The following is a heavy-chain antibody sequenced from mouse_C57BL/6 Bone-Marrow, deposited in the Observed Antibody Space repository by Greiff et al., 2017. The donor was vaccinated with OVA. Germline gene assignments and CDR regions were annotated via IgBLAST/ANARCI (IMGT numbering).Heavy chain of an antibody. J-gene: IGHJ4*01. CDR2: INPSSGYT. CDR1: GYTFPRYW. CDR3: ARRRFYAMDY. V-gene: IGHV1-7*01. Sequence: QVQLQQSGAELAKPGASLTLSCKASGYTFPRYWMHWVKQRPGKGLEWIGYINPSSGYTKYNQKFKDKATLTADKSSSTAYMQLSSLTYEDSAVYYCARRRFYAMDYWGQGTSVTVSS.